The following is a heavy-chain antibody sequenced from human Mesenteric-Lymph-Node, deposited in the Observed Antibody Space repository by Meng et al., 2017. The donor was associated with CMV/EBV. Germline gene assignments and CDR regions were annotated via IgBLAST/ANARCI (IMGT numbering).Heavy chain of an antibody. J-gene: IGHJ4*02. CDR2: MNPNSGNT. CDR3: ARGPSYSSGFPDC. Sequence: QEQLVQPGAEVKKPGASVRVSRKASGYTFTSFDINWVRQATGQGPEWMGWMNPNSGNTGYAQKFQGRVTLTRDTSISTAYMELSSLRSEDTAVYYCARGPSYSSGFPDCWGQGTLVTVSS. V-gene: IGHV1-8*02. D-gene: IGHD6-19*01. CDR1: GYTFTSFD.